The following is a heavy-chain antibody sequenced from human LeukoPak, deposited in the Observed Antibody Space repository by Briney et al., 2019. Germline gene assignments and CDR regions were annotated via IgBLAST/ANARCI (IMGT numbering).Heavy chain of an antibody. V-gene: IGHV4-38-2*02. J-gene: IGHJ5*02. Sequence: SETLSLTCTVSGYSISSGYYWGWIRQPPGKGLEWIGEINHSGSTNYNPSLKSRVTISVDTSKNQFSLKLSSVTAADTAVYYCARHRNWFDPWGQGTLVTVSS. CDR1: GYSISSGYY. CDR3: ARHRNWFDP. CDR2: INHSGST.